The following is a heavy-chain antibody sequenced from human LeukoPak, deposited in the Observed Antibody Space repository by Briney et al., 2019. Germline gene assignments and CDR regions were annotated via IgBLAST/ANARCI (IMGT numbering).Heavy chain of an antibody. D-gene: IGHD3-10*01. CDR2: IKQDGSEK. CDR1: GFTLSSYW. J-gene: IGHJ4*02. V-gene: IGHV3-7*01. Sequence: PGGSLRLSCSASGFTLSSYWMSWVRQAPGKGLEWVANIKQDGSEKYYVDSVKGRFTISRDNAKNSLSLQMNSLRVEDTAVYYCARMDIGLVRDWGQGTLVTVSS. CDR3: ARMDIGLVRD.